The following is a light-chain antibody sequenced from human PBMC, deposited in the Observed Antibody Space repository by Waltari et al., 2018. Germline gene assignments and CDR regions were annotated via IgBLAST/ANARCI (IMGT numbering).Light chain of an antibody. CDR2: LNSDGSH. CDR1: SGPSSYA. CDR3: QTWVTGIRV. Sequence: QLVLTQSPSASASLGASVKLTCTLSSGPSSYAIAWHQQQPEKGPRYLMKLNSDGSHSKGDGIPDRFSGSSSGAERYLTISSLQSEDEADYYCQTWVTGIRVFGGGTKLTVL. J-gene: IGLJ3*02. V-gene: IGLV4-69*01.